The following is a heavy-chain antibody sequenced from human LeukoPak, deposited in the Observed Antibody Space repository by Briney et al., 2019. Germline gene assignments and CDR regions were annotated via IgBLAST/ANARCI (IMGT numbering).Heavy chain of an antibody. Sequence: ASVKVSCKASGYTFTGYYMHWVRQAPGQGLEWMGWINPNSGGTNYAQKFQGRVAMTRDTSISTAYMELSRLRSDDTAVYYCARVPYDWNDERDDYWGQGTLVTVSS. J-gene: IGHJ4*02. CDR3: ARVPYDWNDERDDY. D-gene: IGHD1-20*01. CDR1: GYTFTGYY. CDR2: INPNSGGT. V-gene: IGHV1-2*02.